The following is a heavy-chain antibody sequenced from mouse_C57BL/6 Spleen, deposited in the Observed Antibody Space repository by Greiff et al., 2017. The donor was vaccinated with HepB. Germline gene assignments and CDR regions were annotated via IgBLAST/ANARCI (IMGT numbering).Heavy chain of an antibody. Sequence: EVHLVESGGDLVKPGGSLKLSCAASGFTFSSYGMSWVRQTPDKRLEWVATISSGGSYTYYPDSVKGRFTISRDNAKNTLYLQMSSLKSEDTAMYYCARHGAAQATFDYWGQGTTLTVSS. D-gene: IGHD3-2*02. V-gene: IGHV5-6*01. CDR2: ISSGGSYT. J-gene: IGHJ2*01. CDR1: GFTFSSYG. CDR3: ARHGAAQATFDY.